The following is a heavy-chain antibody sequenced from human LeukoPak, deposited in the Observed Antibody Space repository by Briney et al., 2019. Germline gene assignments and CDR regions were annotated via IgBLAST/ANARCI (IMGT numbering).Heavy chain of an antibody. CDR3: ARDTIAVAGTGMDV. J-gene: IGHJ6*02. D-gene: IGHD6-19*01. CDR1: GGPISSYY. Sequence: SETLSLTCTVSGGPISSYYWSWIRQPPGKGLEWIGYIYYSGSTNYNPSLKSRVTISVDTSKNQFSLKLSSVTAADTAVYYCARDTIAVAGTGMDVWGQGTTVTVSS. V-gene: IGHV4-59*01. CDR2: IYYSGST.